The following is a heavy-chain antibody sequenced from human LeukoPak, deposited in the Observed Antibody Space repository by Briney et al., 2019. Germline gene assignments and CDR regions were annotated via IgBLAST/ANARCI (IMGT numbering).Heavy chain of an antibody. D-gene: IGHD3-22*01. Sequence: ASVKVSCKAFGYTFTSNYMHWVRQAPGQGPEWMGVISPSGGSTTYAQKFQGRVTLTRDMSTSTDYLELSSLRSEDTAVYYCAKAGYYDSDYWGQGTLVTVSS. V-gene: IGHV1-46*01. CDR2: ISPSGGST. CDR1: GYTFTSNY. J-gene: IGHJ4*02. CDR3: AKAGYYDSDY.